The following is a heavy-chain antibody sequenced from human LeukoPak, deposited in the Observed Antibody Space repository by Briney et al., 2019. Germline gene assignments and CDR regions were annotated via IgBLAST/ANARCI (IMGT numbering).Heavy chain of an antibody. Sequence: GGSLRLSCAASGFTVSSNYMSWVRQAPEKGLEGVSVIYSGGSTYYADSVKGRFTISRDNSKNTLYPQMNSLRAEDTAVYYCARDGNGDYGFDYWGQGTLVTVSS. CDR1: GFTVSSNY. J-gene: IGHJ4*02. CDR3: ARDGNGDYGFDY. CDR2: IYSGGST. D-gene: IGHD4-17*01. V-gene: IGHV3-53*01.